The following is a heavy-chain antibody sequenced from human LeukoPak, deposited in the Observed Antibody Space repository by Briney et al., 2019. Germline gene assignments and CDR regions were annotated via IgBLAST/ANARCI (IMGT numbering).Heavy chain of an antibody. CDR1: GFTFRTYE. Sequence: PGGSLRLSCVASGFTFRTYEMNWVRQAPGGGLEWVSCISGGSGTAYYADSVKGRFTISRDTAKSSLYLQMNSVRVVDTAVYYCARDRDYGDYRPVSFDYWGRGTLVTVSS. CDR3: ARDRDYGDYRPVSFDY. V-gene: IGHV3-48*03. J-gene: IGHJ4*02. CDR2: ISGGSGTA. D-gene: IGHD4-17*01.